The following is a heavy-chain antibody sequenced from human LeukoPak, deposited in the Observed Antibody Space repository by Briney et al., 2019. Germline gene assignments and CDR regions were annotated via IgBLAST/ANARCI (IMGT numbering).Heavy chain of an antibody. CDR3: ARQSAGTGDPYFDY. CDR2: IYYSGST. J-gene: IGHJ4*02. CDR1: GGSISSSSYY. D-gene: IGHD1-1*01. V-gene: IGHV4-39*01. Sequence: SETLSLTCTVSGGSISSSSYYWGWIRQPPGKGLEWIGSIYYSGSTYYNPSLKSRVTISVDTSKNQFSLKLSSVTAADTAVYYCARQSAGTGDPYFDYWGQGTLVTVSS.